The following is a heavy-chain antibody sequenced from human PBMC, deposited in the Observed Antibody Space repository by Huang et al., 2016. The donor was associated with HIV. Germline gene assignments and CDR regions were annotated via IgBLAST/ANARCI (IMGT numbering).Heavy chain of an antibody. V-gene: IGHV4-34*02. CDR2: VNHRGLS. CDR1: GGSLSDYY. D-gene: IGHD2-21*02. Sequence: QVQLQQWGAGLLKPSGVLSLKCAVYGGSLSDYYWTWIRQSPGKGLEWIGEVNHRGLSTYNPSRRSLVTMSVDMSKNQFSLNLTSLTVADTAVYYCARPRMTATSSDSTWSFFDSWGQGTLVIVSS. CDR3: ARPRMTATSSDSTWSFFDS. J-gene: IGHJ4*02.